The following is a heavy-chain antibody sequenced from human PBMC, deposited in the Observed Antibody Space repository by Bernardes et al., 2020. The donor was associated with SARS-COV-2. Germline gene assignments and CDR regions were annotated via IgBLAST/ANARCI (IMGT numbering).Heavy chain of an antibody. CDR2: LYYTGST. CDR1: GGSISAYY. CDR3: ARGFDY. J-gene: IGHJ4*02. Sequence: SETLPLTCTVSGGSISAYYWSWFRQLPGHGLEWIGYLYYTGSTNYNPSLQSRVTITVDTSKNQFSLKLSSVTAAGTAVYYCARGFDYWGQGILVTVSS. V-gene: IGHV4-59*01.